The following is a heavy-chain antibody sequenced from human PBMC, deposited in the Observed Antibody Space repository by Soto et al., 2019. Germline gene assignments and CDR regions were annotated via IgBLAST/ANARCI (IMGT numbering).Heavy chain of an antibody. CDR2: IYYSGST. CDR3: ATHSTVTPQSYFDY. CDR1: GGSISSGGYY. J-gene: IGHJ4*02. V-gene: IGHV4-31*03. Sequence: SETLSLTCTVSGGSISSGGYYWSWIRQHPGKGLEWIGYIYYSGSTYYNPSLKSRVTISVDTSKNQFSLKLSSVTAADTAVYYCATHSTVTPQSYFDYWGQGTLVTVSS. D-gene: IGHD4-17*01.